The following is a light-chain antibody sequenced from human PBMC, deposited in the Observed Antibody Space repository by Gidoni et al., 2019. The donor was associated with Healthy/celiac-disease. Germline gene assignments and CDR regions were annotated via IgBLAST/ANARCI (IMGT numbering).Light chain of an antibody. CDR3: QQYYSTPFT. V-gene: IGKV4-1*01. J-gene: IGKJ3*01. CDR1: QSVLYSSNNKNY. Sequence: DIVLTQSPDSLAVSLVERATINCKSSQSVLYSSNNKNYLAWYQQKPGQPPKLLIYWASTRESGVPDRFSGSGSGTDFTLTSSSLQAEDVAVYYCQQYYSTPFTFGPXTKVDIK. CDR2: WAS.